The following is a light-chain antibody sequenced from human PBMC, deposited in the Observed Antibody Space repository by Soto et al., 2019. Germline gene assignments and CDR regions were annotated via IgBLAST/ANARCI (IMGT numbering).Light chain of an antibody. CDR3: QQYYKWPPYT. V-gene: IGKV3-15*01. CDR2: AAS. J-gene: IGKJ2*01. CDR1: QDISTS. Sequence: EIVMTQSPATLSVSPGERVNVSCRASQDISTSLAWYQQRPGQAPRLLIFAASARAIGIPARFSGSGSGTEFTLTISSLQSEDFAVYYCQQYYKWPPYTFGQGTKLEIK.